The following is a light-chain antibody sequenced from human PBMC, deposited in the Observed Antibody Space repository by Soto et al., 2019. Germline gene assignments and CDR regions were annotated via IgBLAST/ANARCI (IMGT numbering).Light chain of an antibody. CDR2: DTS. CDR1: QSINSNY. V-gene: IGKV3D-20*01. J-gene: IGKJ1*01. CDR3: QQYYTTPPT. Sequence: EIVLTQSPATLSLSPGERATLSCGASQSINSNYLAWYQQKPGLAPRLVIYDTSRRAPGIPDRLTGSGSGTDFTLTISRLEPEDSAIYYCQQYYTTPPTFGQGTKVEIK.